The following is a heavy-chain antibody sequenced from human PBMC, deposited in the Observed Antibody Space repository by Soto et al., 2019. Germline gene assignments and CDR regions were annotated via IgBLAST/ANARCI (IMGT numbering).Heavy chain of an antibody. J-gene: IGHJ4*02. CDR2: ISYDGSNK. V-gene: IGHV3-30*18. CDR1: GFTFSSYG. D-gene: IGHD5-12*01. Sequence: QVQLVESGGGVVQPGRSLRLSCAASGFTFSSYGMHWVRQAPGKGLEWVAVISYDGSNKYYADSVTGRFTISRDNSKNTLYLQMNSLRAEDTAVYYCAKAPYSGYEIDYWGQGTLVTVSS. CDR3: AKAPYSGYEIDY.